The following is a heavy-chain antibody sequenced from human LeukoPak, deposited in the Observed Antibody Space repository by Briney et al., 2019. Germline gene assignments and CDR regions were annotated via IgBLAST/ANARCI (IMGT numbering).Heavy chain of an antibody. V-gene: IGHV3-23*01. CDR1: GFTFTSYA. D-gene: IGHD3-9*01. CDR2: ISGSGVTT. CDR3: AKNVREADWYYYYMDV. Sequence: GGTLRLSCAASGFTFTSYAMTWVRQAPGKGLEWVSAISGSGVTTYFADSVKGRFTISRDNSKNTLYLQMNSLRAEDTAVYYCAKNVREADWYYYYMDVWGKGTTVTVSS. J-gene: IGHJ6*03.